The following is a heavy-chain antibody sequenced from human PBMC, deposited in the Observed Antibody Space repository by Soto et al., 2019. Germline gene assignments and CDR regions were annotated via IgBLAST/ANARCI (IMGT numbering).Heavy chain of an antibody. Sequence: EVQLVESGGGLVQPGGSMRLSCAASGFTFSSYWMHWVRQAPGKGLVWVSRINSDGSSTSYADSVKGRFTISRDNAKNTLYLQMNSLRAEDTAVYYCASGSSGWYPAYDYWGQGTLVTVSS. J-gene: IGHJ4*02. CDR2: INSDGSST. D-gene: IGHD6-19*01. V-gene: IGHV3-74*01. CDR3: ASGSSGWYPAYDY. CDR1: GFTFSSYW.